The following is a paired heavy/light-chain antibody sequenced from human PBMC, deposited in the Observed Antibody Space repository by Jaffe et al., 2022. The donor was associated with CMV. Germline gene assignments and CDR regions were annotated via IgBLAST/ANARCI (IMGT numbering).Heavy chain of an antibody. D-gene: IGHD2-2*01. CDR2: IHHTGAS. J-gene: IGHJ4*02. CDR1: GGSISSDQHT. Sequence: QLQLQESGPELVKPSETLSLTCTVSGGSISSDQHTWVWIRQPPGKGLEWIGCIHHTGASYYDPSLESRVAMSVDTSKNQFSLKLTSVTASDTATYFCARRFLCSSISCPDFDSWGQGTLVTVSS. V-gene: IGHV4-39*01. CDR3: ARRFLCSSISCPDFDS.
Light chain of an antibody. CDR3: QQYNDWPRWA. Sequence: IVMTQSPVTLSVSPGERATVSCRASQSVGTNLAWYQQKPGQPPRLLIYATSTRATGIPARFSGSGSGTEFTLTISGLQSEDFAVYFCQQYNDWPRWAFGQGTKLEIK. CDR2: ATS. J-gene: IGKJ2*01. CDR1: QSVGTN. V-gene: IGKV3-15*01.